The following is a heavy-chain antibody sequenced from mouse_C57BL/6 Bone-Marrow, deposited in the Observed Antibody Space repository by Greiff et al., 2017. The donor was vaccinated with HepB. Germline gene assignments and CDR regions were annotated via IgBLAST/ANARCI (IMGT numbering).Heavy chain of an antibody. CDR2: IWSGGST. V-gene: IGHV2-2*01. D-gene: IGHD2-4*01. Sequence: QVQLQQSGPGLVQPSQSLFITCTVSGFSLTSYGVHWVRQSPGKGLEWLGVIWSGGSTDYNAAFISRLSISKDNSKSQVFFKMNSLQADDTAIYYCARCYDYEFAYWGQGTLVTVSA. J-gene: IGHJ3*01. CDR1: GFSLTSYG. CDR3: ARCYDYEFAY.